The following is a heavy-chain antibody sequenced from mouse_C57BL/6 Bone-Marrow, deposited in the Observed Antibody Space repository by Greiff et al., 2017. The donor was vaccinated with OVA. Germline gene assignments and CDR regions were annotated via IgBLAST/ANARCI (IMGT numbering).Heavy chain of an antibody. Sequence: EVHLVESGPGMVKPSQSLSLTCTVTGYSITSGYDWHWIRHFPGNKLEWMGYISYSGSTNYNPSLKSRISITHDTSKNHFFLKLNSVTTEDTATYYCARDYYDYESPAWFAYWGQGTLVTVSA. CDR1: GYSITSGYD. CDR3: ARDYYDYESPAWFAY. D-gene: IGHD2-4*01. CDR2: ISYSGST. V-gene: IGHV3-1*01. J-gene: IGHJ3*01.